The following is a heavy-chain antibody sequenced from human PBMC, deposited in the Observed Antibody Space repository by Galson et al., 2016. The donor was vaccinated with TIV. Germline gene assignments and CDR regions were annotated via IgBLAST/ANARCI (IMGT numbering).Heavy chain of an antibody. Sequence: SVKVSCKASGYTFTNFGVSWVRQAPGQGLEWMGWISVYNGEINYAQKFQGRVTLTTDTTTNTAYMELRSLGSDDTAVYYCARSGYTYGLIGLPSSYWCLDLWGRGTLVTVSS. V-gene: IGHV1-18*01. D-gene: IGHD5-18*01. CDR3: ARSGYTYGLIGLPSSYWCLDL. CDR2: ISVYNGEI. CDR1: GYTFTNFG. J-gene: IGHJ2*01.